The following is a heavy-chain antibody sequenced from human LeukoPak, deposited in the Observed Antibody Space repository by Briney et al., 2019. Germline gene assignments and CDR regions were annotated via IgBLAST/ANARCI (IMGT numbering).Heavy chain of an antibody. D-gene: IGHD5-18*01. CDR3: AREKDRRGYSYGPQSNPPDY. Sequence: ASETLSLTCTVSGDSISSGGYYWSWIRQRPGKGLEWIGYIYYSGATYYNPSLKSRVTISVDTSKNHFSLKLSSVTAADTAVYYCAREKDRRGYSYGPQSNPPDYWGQGTLVTVSS. CDR1: GDSISSGGYY. V-gene: IGHV4-31*03. CDR2: IYYSGAT. J-gene: IGHJ4*02.